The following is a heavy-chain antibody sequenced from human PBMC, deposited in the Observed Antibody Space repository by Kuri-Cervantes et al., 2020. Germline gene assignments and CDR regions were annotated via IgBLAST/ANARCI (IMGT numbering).Heavy chain of an antibody. CDR2: IYHTGTT. V-gene: IGHV4-59*01. D-gene: IGHD5-24*01. J-gene: IGHJ4*02. CDR1: GGSISNYY. Sequence: SETLSLTCTVSGGSISNYYWGWVRQPPGKGLEWIGYIYHTGTTNYNPSLKSRVTISMDMSKNQSSLKLSSVTAADTAIYYCARDLWLQLDYWGQGALVTVSS. CDR3: ARDLWLQLDY.